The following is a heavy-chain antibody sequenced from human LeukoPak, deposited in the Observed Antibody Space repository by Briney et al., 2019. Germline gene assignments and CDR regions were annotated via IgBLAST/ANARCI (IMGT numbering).Heavy chain of an antibody. CDR2: IGGGDGTT. J-gene: IGHJ4*02. D-gene: IGHD6-19*01. CDR3: AKQYISGWYELDY. V-gene: IGHV3-23*01. CDR1: GFTFTNYA. Sequence: PGGSLRLSCAASGFTFTNYAMTWVRRAPGKGLEWVSVIGGGDGTTHYADSVKGRFTISRDNSKNTLYLQMNSLRAEDTAVYHCAKQYISGWYELDYWGQGTLVTVSS.